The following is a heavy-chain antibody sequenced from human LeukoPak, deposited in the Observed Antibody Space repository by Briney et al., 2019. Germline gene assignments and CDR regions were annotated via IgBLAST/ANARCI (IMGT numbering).Heavy chain of an antibody. CDR3: ARDRLGITDDW. J-gene: IGHJ4*02. V-gene: IGHV3-23*01. CDR2: ISGSGGST. Sequence: PGGSLRLSCAASGFTFSSYAMSWVRQAPGKGLEWVSAISGSGGSTYYADSVKGRFTISRDNAKNSLYLQMNSLRAEDTAVYYCARDRLGITDDWWGQGTLVTVSS. D-gene: IGHD7-27*01. CDR1: GFTFSSYA.